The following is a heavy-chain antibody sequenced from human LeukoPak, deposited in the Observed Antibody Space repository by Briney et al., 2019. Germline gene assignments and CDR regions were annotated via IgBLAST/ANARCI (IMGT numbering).Heavy chain of an antibody. D-gene: IGHD5-18*01. J-gene: IGHJ3*02. Sequence: SETLSLTCAAYGGSFSGYYWSWIRQPPGKGREWIGEINHSGRTNYNPSLKSRVTISVDTSKNQFSLKLSSVTAADTAVYYCARGQIKRGYSYGWRGGAFDIWGQGTMVTVSS. CDR1: GGSFSGYY. V-gene: IGHV4-34*01. CDR2: INHSGRT. CDR3: ARGQIKRGYSYGWRGGAFDI.